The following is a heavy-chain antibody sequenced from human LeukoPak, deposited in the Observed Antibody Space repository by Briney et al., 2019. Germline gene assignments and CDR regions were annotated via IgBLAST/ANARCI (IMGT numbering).Heavy chain of an antibody. V-gene: IGHV3-11*04. J-gene: IGHJ4*02. CDR3: ARDRYYYYDSSGYSVRHDY. Sequence: GGSLRLSCAASGFTFSDYYMTWIRQAPGKGLEWVSYISPSGITTYYTDSVKGRFTISRDNAKNSLSLQINSLRVEDTAVYYCARDRYYYYDSSGYSVRHDYWGQGTLVTVSS. CDR1: GFTFSDYY. CDR2: ISPSGITT. D-gene: IGHD3-22*01.